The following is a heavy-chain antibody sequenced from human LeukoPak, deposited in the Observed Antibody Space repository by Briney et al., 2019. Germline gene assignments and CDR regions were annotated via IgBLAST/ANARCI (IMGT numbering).Heavy chain of an antibody. V-gene: IGHV1-24*01. Sequence: ASEKVSCKVSGYTLTELSMHWVRQAPGKGLEWMGGFDPEDGETIYAQKFQGRVTMTEDTSTDTAYMELSSLRSEDTAVYYCATYPLLLWFGELFDYWGQGTLVTVSS. CDR1: GYTLTELS. CDR2: FDPEDGET. CDR3: ATYPLLLWFGELFDY. J-gene: IGHJ4*02. D-gene: IGHD3-10*01.